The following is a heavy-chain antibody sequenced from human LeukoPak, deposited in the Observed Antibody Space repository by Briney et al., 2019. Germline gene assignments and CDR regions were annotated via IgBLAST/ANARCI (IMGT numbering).Heavy chain of an antibody. CDR3: ARRRCSGGSCYPKKNWFAP. Sequence: ASVKVSCKASGYTFTSYDINWVRQATGQGLEWMGWMNPNSGNTGYAQKFQGRVTMTRNTSISTAYMELSSLRSEDTAVYYCARRRCSGGSCYPKKNWFAPWGQGTLVTASS. V-gene: IGHV1-8*01. D-gene: IGHD2-15*01. CDR1: GYTFTSYD. J-gene: IGHJ5*02. CDR2: MNPNSGNT.